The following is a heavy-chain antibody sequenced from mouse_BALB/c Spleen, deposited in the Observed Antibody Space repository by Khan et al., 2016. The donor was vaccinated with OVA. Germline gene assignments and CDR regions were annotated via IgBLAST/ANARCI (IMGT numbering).Heavy chain of an antibody. CDR1: GYSFNSYW. Sequence: VQLQQSGTVLARPGASVKMSCKASGYSFNSYWMHWVKQRPGQGLEWIGGIFPGYSDTSYNQKFKGKAILTAVPSASTAYMELRSLTNEDSAVYYCTRGDYGSFAYWGQGTLVTVSA. J-gene: IGHJ3*01. V-gene: IGHV1-5*01. CDR3: TRGDYGSFAY. D-gene: IGHD1-2*01. CDR2: IFPGYSDT.